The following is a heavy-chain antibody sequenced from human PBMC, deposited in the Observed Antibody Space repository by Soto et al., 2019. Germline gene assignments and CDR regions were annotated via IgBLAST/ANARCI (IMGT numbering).Heavy chain of an antibody. CDR1: GFTFSSYA. V-gene: IGHV3-23*01. D-gene: IGHD1-26*01. J-gene: IGHJ4*02. CDR2: ISGSGGST. Sequence: PGGSLRLSCAASGFTFSSYAMSWVRQAPGKGLEWVSAISGSGGSTYYAASVKGRFTISRDNSKNTLYLQMNSLRAEDTAVYYCGNDVVGASGNYWGQGTLVTVSS. CDR3: GNDVVGASGNY.